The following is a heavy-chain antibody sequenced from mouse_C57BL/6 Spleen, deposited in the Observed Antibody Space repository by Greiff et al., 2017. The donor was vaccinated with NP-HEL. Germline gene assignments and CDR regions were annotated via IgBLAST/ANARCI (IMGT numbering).Heavy chain of an antibody. J-gene: IGHJ4*01. CDR1: GYSITSGYY. V-gene: IGHV3-6*01. CDR2: ISYDGSN. CDR3: ARGGGYYAMDY. Sequence: EVQLQQSGPGLVKPSQSLSLTCSVTGYSITSGYYWNWIRQFPGNKLEWMGYISYDGSNNYNPSLKNRISITRDTSKNQFFLKLNSVTTEDTATYYCARGGGYYAMDYLGQGTSVTVSS.